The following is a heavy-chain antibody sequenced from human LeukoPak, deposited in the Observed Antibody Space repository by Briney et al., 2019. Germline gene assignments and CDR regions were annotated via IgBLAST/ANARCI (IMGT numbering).Heavy chain of an antibody. J-gene: IGHJ4*02. V-gene: IGHV3-7*01. CDR2: IKQDGSEN. CDR3: ARDDGLDY. Sequence: GGSLRLSCAASGFSFSHYWMSWVRQAPGRGLEWVANIKQDGSENYYVDSVKGRFTISRDNAKKSLFLQMNSLRVEDTAVYYCARDDGLDYWGQGTLVTVSS. CDR1: GFSFSHYW.